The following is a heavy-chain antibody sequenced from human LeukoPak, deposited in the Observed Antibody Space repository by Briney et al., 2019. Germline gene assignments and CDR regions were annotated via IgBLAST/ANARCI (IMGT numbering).Heavy chain of an antibody. Sequence: PGGSLRLSCAASGFTVNNEYMYWVRQAPGRGLECVSLIYADGRTFYTDSVRGRFTISRDNSRNTVDLQMNRLRAEDTAVCFCVRSVFSWGQGTRVTVSS. J-gene: IGHJ5*02. CDR2: IYADGRT. D-gene: IGHD2-8*01. CDR1: GFTVNNEY. CDR3: VRSVFS. V-gene: IGHV3-66*01.